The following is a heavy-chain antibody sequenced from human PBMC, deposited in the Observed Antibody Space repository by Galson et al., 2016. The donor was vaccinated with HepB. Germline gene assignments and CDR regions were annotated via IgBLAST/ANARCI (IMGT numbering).Heavy chain of an antibody. D-gene: IGHD3-22*01. V-gene: IGHV3-23*01. J-gene: IGHJ1*01. CDR2: ICGSGGST. CDR1: GFTFSSYA. CDR3: AKDEVVVWYCFTS. Sequence: SLRLSCAASGFTFSSYAMSWVRQAPGKGLEWVSGICGSGGSTYYADSVKGRFTISRDNSKNTVYLQTNSLRAEDTAVYYCAKDEVVVWYCFTSWGQGALVTVSS.